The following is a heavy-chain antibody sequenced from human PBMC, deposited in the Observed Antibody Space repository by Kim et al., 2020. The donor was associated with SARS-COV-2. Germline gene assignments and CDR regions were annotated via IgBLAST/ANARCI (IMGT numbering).Heavy chain of an antibody. CDR3: ARLPTGLGTAQLNFDY. J-gene: IGHJ4*02. Sequence: SETLSLTCTVSGYSVSSGSFYWSWIRQPPGKGLEWIGYVYYSGTTNYNPSLKSRVTMSIDMSKNQFSLRLSSVTAADTAVYYCARLPTGLGTAQLNFDYWGQGTLVTVSA. CDR2: VYYSGTT. CDR1: GYSVSSGSFY. V-gene: IGHV4-61*01. D-gene: IGHD7-27*01.